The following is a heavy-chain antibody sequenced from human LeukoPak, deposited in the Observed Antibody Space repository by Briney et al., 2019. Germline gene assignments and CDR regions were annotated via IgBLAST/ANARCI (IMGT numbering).Heavy chain of an antibody. Sequence: SETLSLTCSVSGYSISSGYYWGWIRQPPGKGLEWIGYIYYSGSTNYNPSLKSRVTISVDTSKNQFSLKLSSVTAADTAVYYCARVAAAGPLDYWGQGTLVTVSS. J-gene: IGHJ4*02. CDR3: ARVAAAGPLDY. CDR2: IYYSGST. V-gene: IGHV4-61*01. CDR1: GYSISSGYY. D-gene: IGHD6-13*01.